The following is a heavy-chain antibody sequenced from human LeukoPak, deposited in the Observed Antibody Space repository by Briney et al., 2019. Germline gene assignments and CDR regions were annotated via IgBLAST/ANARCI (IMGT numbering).Heavy chain of an antibody. D-gene: IGHD6-19*01. CDR1: GGSISSYY. J-gene: IGHJ4*02. CDR3: ARGPGIAVAGSFDY. V-gene: IGHV4-59*08. Sequence: SETLSLTCTVSGGSISSYYWSWIRQPPGKGLEWIGYIYYSGSTNYNPSLKSRVTISVDTSKNQFSLKLSSVTAADTAVYYCARGPGIAVAGSFDYWGQGTLVTVSS. CDR2: IYYSGST.